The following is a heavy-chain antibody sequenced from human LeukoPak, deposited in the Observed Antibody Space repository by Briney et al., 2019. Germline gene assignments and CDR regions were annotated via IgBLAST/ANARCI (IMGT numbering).Heavy chain of an antibody. CDR1: GGSFSGYY. CDR2: IYYSGST. CDR3: ARVIRTAMVYYFDY. J-gene: IGHJ4*02. Sequence: SETLSLTCAVYGGSFSGYYWSWIRQPPGKGLEWIGSIYYSGSTYYNPSLKSRVTISVDTSKNQFSLKLSSVTAADTAVYYCARVIRTAMVYYFDYWGQGTLVTVSS. V-gene: IGHV4-34*01. D-gene: IGHD5-18*01.